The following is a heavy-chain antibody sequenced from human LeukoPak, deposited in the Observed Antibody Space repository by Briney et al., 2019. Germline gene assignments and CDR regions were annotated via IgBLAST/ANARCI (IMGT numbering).Heavy chain of an antibody. CDR1: GFTFSSYS. Sequence: GGSLRLSCAASGFTFSSYSMNWVRQAPGKGLEWVSSISSSSSYIYYADSVKGRFTISRDNAKNSLYLQMNSQRAEDTAVYYCARLKYYYGSGPAGYFDYWGQGTLVTVSS. CDR3: ARLKYYYGSGPAGYFDY. CDR2: ISSSSSYI. D-gene: IGHD3-10*01. J-gene: IGHJ4*02. V-gene: IGHV3-21*01.